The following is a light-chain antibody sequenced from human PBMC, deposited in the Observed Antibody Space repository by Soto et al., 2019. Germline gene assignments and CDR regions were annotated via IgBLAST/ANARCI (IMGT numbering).Light chain of an antibody. CDR2: EVT. Sequence: QSALTQPASVSGSPGQSITISCTGTSGDIGSYNRVSWYQQHPGKAPKLIIYEVTDRPSGVSNRFSGSKSGNTASLTISGLQAEDEAEYYCSSYAGSSTFGYVFGTGTKVTVL. CDR3: SSYAGSSTFGYV. V-gene: IGLV2-23*02. J-gene: IGLJ1*01. CDR1: SGDIGSYNR.